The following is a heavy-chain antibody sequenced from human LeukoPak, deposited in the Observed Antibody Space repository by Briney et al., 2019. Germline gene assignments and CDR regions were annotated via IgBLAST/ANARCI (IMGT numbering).Heavy chain of an antibody. Sequence: GGALRLSCAASGFTFSSYGMSWVRQAPGKGLEWVSAISGSGGTTYYADSVKGRFTISRDNSMNTLYLQMNSLRAEDTGVYYCAKRSAESSGYFDYWGQGTLVTVSS. CDR3: AKRSAESSGYFDY. CDR1: GFTFSSYG. D-gene: IGHD6-19*01. J-gene: IGHJ4*02. CDR2: ISGSGGTT. V-gene: IGHV3-23*01.